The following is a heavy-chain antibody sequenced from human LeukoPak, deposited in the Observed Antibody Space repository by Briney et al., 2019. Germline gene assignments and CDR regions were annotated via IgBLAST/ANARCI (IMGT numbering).Heavy chain of an antibody. J-gene: IGHJ3*02. Sequence: SETLSLTCAVYGGSFSDYYWSWIRQPPGKGLEWIGEINHSGSSSYNPSLKNRVTISVDKSKNQFSLKLSSVTAADTVVYYCARTYYDILTGPPDVFDIWGRGKMVPVSS. CDR3: ARTYYDILTGPPDVFDI. CDR2: INHSGSS. V-gene: IGHV4-34*01. D-gene: IGHD3-9*01. CDR1: GGSFSDYY.